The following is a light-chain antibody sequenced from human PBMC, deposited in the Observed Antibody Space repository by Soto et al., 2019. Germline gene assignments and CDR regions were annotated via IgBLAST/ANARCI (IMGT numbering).Light chain of an antibody. Sequence: IVFTQSSATLSLSPGERAPPSCRAGQNIGTSLVWSQQKPGQSPRLLIYDASHRATGVPARFSGSGSGTDFTLTISSLEPEDFAVYYCQQRSVWPITFGQGTRLEIK. CDR2: DAS. CDR1: QNIGTS. J-gene: IGKJ5*01. CDR3: QQRSVWPIT. V-gene: IGKV3-11*01.